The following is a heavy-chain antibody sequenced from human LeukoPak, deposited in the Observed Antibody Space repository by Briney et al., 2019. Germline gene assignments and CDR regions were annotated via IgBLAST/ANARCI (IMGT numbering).Heavy chain of an antibody. CDR3: ARVVRGAVTSNCFGP. CDR1: GGSINDYY. J-gene: IGHJ5*02. Sequence: PSETLSLTCTVSGGSINDYYWSWIRQAPGKGVEWVGYISNSGSTDYNPSLKRRVTISVDTSKKEFSLKVTSVTAADTAMYYCARVVRGAVTSNCFGPWGQGTLVTVSS. V-gene: IGHV4-59*01. CDR2: ISNSGST. D-gene: IGHD4-17*01.